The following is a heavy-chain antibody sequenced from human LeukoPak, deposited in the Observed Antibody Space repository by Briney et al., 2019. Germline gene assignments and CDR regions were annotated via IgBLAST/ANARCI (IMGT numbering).Heavy chain of an antibody. CDR1: GYSISSTNY. D-gene: IGHD1-1*01. V-gene: IGHV4-28*03. CDR2: IYYSGGI. CDR3: ARDPLESGAFDI. J-gene: IGHJ3*02. Sequence: SDTLSLTCAVSGYSISSTNYWAWIRQPPGKGLEWIGHIYYSGGIYYNPSLKSRVTMSVDTSKNQFSLKLSSVTAVDTAVYYCARDPLESGAFDIWGQGTMVTVSS.